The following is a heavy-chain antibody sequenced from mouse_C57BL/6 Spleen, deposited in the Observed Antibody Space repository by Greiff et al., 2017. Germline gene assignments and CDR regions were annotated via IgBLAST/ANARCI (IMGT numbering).Heavy chain of an antibody. CDR3: AWGPITTVVANYFDY. J-gene: IGHJ2*01. Sequence: VQLQQSGAELARPGASVKLSCKASGYTFTSYGISWVKQRTGQGLEWIGEIYPRSGNTYYNEKFKGKAILTADKSSSTAYMELRSLTSEDSAVYFCAWGPITTVVANYFDYWGQGTTLTVSS. V-gene: IGHV1-81*01. D-gene: IGHD1-1*01. CDR1: GYTFTSYG. CDR2: IYPRSGNT.